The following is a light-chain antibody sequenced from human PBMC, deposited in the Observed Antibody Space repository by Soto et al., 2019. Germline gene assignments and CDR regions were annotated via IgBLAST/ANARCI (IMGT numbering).Light chain of an antibody. Sequence: EIVLTQSPGTLSVSPGERATLTCRASQSISSNYLAWYQQRPGQAPSLLIYGASSRATGIPDRFSGSGSGTDFTLTISRLEPEDSAIYSCQQYGSWTFGQGTNVEIK. CDR2: GAS. J-gene: IGKJ1*01. CDR1: QSISSNY. CDR3: QQYGSWT. V-gene: IGKV3-20*01.